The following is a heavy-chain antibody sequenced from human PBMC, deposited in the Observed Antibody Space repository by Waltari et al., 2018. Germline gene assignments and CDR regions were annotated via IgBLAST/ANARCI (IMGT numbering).Heavy chain of an antibody. D-gene: IGHD3-10*01. J-gene: IGHJ5*02. Sequence: QVQLQESGPGLVKPSETLSLTCTVSGGSISSYYWSWIRQPAGKGLEWIGRIYTSGSTNYNPFLKSRVTMSVDTPKNQFSLKLSSVTAADTAVYYCARVSRHRQYYGSGSYPWFDPWGQGTLVTVSS. CDR1: GGSISSYY. V-gene: IGHV4-4*07. CDR3: ARVSRHRQYYGSGSYPWFDP. CDR2: IYTSGST.